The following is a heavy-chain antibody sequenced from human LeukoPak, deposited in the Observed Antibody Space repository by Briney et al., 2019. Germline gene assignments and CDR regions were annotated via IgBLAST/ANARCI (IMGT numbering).Heavy chain of an antibody. V-gene: IGHV3-33*01. CDR2: IWYDGSNK. CDR1: GFTFSTYG. CDR3: ARGARH. Sequence: GGSLRLSCAASGFTFSTYGIHWVRQAPGKGLEWVAVIWYDGSNKYYGDSVKGRFTISRDNSKNTLYLQMNSLRAEDTAVYYCARGARHWGQGTLVTVSS. J-gene: IGHJ4*02.